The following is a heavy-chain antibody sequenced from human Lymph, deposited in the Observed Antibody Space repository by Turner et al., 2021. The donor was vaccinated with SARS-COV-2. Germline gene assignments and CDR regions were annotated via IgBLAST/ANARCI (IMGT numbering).Heavy chain of an antibody. CDR3: AKGRRFGMDV. CDR2: ISWNSGSI. V-gene: IGHV3-9*01. J-gene: IGHJ6*02. CDR1: GFTFYEYA. Sequence: EVHLVESGGGLVQPGRSLILSCSAAGFTFYEYAMHWVRKAPGKGLEWVSGISWNSGSIGYADSGKGRFTISRDKAKNSLYLQMNSLRAEDTALYYCAKGRRFGMDVWGQGTTVTVS.